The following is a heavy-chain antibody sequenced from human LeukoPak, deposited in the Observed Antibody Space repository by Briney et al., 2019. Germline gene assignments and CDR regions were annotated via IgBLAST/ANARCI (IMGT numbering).Heavy chain of an antibody. D-gene: IGHD3-9*01. Sequence: GGSLRLSCAASGFTFSSYGMSWVRQAPGKGLEWVSTISSSAGSTDYADSVKGRFTISRDNSKNTLYLQMNSLRAEDTAVYYCARDHADILTPLGAFDIWGQGTMVTVSS. V-gene: IGHV3-23*01. CDR3: ARDHADILTPLGAFDI. CDR1: GFTFSSYG. J-gene: IGHJ3*02. CDR2: ISSSAGST.